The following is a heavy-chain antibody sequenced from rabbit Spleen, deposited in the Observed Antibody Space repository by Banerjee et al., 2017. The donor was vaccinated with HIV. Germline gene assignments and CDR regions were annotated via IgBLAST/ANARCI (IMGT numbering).Heavy chain of an antibody. D-gene: IGHD1-1*01. CDR1: GFDFSTYG. V-gene: IGHV1S45*01. J-gene: IGHJ4*01. CDR2: ITAGSAAT. CDR3: ARDDSGSGAYNFDL. Sequence: QEQLVESGGGLVQPEGSLTLTCKASGFDFSTYGISWVRQAPGKGLEWIGIITAGSAATYYASWAKGRFTISKTSSTTVTLQMNSLTAADTATYFCARDDSGSGAYNFDLWGQGTLVTVS.